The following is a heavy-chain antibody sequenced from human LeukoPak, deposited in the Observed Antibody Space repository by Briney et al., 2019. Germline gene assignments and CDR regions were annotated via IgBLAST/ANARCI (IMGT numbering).Heavy chain of an antibody. Sequence: GGSLGLSCAVSGFSFSNYAVAWVRQTPGKGLEWVSSISTSGGTTYDADSVKGRFTVSRDNSKNMLYLQMNSLRAEDMAVYYCAKCVGSVDPFDYWGQGTLVTVSS. CDR3: AKCVGSVDPFDY. D-gene: IGHD6-19*01. V-gene: IGHV3-23*01. CDR2: ISTSGGTT. J-gene: IGHJ4*02. CDR1: GFSFSNYA.